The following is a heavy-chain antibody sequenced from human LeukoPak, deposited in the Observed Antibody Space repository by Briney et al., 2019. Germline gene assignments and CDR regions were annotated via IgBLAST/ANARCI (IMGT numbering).Heavy chain of an antibody. CDR3: ALGIVVVPAARNYYYYYGMDV. V-gene: IGHV4-34*01. CDR2: INHSGST. D-gene: IGHD2-2*01. CDR1: GGSFSGYY. J-gene: IGHJ6*02. Sequence: PSETPSLTCAVYGGSFSGYYWSWIRQPPGKGLEWIGEINHSGSTNYNPSLKSRVTISVDTSKNQFSLKLSSVTAADTAVYYCALGIVVVPAARNYYYYYGMDVWGQGTTVTVSS.